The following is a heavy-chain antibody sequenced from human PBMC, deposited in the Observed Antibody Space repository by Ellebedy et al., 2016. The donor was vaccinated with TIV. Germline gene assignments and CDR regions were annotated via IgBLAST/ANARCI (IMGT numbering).Heavy chain of an antibody. Sequence: MPSETLSLTCAVYGGSFDPSYWSWIRQPPGKGLEWIGEINHSGTTTYSPSLRSRATLSLDTSKNELSLAVTSVTAADTAMYYCVWGSYYDSWGQGTLVSVSS. CDR3: VWGSYYDS. V-gene: IGHV4-34*01. J-gene: IGHJ4*02. CDR1: GGSFDPSY. CDR2: INHSGTT. D-gene: IGHD3-16*01.